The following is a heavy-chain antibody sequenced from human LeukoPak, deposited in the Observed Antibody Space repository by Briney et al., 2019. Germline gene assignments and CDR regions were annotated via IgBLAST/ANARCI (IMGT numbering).Heavy chain of an antibody. D-gene: IGHD2-21*02. J-gene: IGHJ4*02. CDR1: GFTFDDYA. CDR2: ISGDGGST. Sequence: GGLRLSCAASGFTFDDYAMHWVRQAPGKGLEWVSLISGDGGSTYYADSVKGRFTISRDTAKNSLYLQMNSLRAEDTAVYYCARGLNCGGDCPQEYYFDYWGQGTLVTVSS. V-gene: IGHV3-43*02. CDR3: ARGLNCGGDCPQEYYFDY.